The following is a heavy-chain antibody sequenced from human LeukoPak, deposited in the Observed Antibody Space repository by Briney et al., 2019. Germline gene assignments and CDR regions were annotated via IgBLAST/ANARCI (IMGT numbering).Heavy chain of an antibody. CDR2: IYTSGST. D-gene: IGHD3-10*01. CDR3: ARNPIRGCGELRD. J-gene: IGHJ4*02. V-gene: IGHV4-4*07. Sequence: SETLSLTCTVSGGSIIGYYWSWIRQPAGKGLEWIGRIYTSGSTNYDPSLKSRVTISVDTSRNQFSLKLSSVTAADTDVYYCARNPIRGCGELRDWGQGTLVIVSS. CDR1: GGSIIGYY.